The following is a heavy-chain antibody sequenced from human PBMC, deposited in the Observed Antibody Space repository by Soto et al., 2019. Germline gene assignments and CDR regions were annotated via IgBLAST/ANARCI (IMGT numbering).Heavy chain of an antibody. CDR3: ARQLVSGYNDH. CDR2: IYYSGGT. V-gene: IGHV4-59*01. J-gene: IGHJ5*02. Sequence: PSETLSLTCTVSGASIDTYHWRWIRQPPGKGLEWIGYIYYSGGTDYNPSLKSRVTISIDASRTQFSLRLSSVTAADTAVYYCARQLVSGYNDHWGQGTLVTVSS. D-gene: IGHD2-2*02. CDR1: GASIDTYH.